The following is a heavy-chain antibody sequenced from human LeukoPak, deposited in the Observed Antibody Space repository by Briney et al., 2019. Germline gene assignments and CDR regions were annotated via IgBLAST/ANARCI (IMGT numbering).Heavy chain of an antibody. V-gene: IGHV3-7*01. Sequence: GGSLRLSCAASGFTFSSYWMRWVRQAPGRGLGWVANLKPNGGDKYYVDCVKGRFTISRDNAKNSLYLQMNSLRAEDTAVYYCARVDCTGGSCFSGFDCWGQGALLTVSS. CDR2: LKPNGGDK. CDR1: GFTFSSYW. CDR3: ARVDCTGGSCFSGFDC. J-gene: IGHJ4*02. D-gene: IGHD2-15*01.